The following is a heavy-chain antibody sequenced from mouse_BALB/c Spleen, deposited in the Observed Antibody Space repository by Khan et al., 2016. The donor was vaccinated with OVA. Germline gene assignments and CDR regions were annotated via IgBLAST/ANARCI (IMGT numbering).Heavy chain of an antibody. CDR2: IHYSGST. Sequence: EVQLQESGPDLVKPSQSLSLTCTVAGYSITSGYSWHWIRQFPGNKLEWMGYIHYSGSTSYNPSLKSRISITRDTSKNQFFLQLNSVNTEDTSTCDCAGGFPTDWGQGTLVTVSA. J-gene: IGHJ3*01. V-gene: IGHV3-1*02. CDR3: AGGFPTD. CDR1: GYSITSGYS.